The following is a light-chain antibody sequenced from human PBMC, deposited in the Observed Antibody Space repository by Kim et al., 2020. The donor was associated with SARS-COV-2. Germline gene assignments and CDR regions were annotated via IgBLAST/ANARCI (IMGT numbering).Light chain of an antibody. V-gene: IGLV2-14*03. Sequence: GQSFTLSCTGTSSDVGGYAFVSWYQQHPGKAPKLMIYDVNNRPSGVSNRFSGSKSGNTASLTISGLQAEDEADYYCSSYTSSSTWVFGGGTQLTVL. CDR1: SSDVGGYAF. CDR2: DVN. J-gene: IGLJ3*02. CDR3: SSYTSSSTWV.